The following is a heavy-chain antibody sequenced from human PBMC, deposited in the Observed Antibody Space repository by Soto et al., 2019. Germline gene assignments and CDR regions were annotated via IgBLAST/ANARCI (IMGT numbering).Heavy chain of an antibody. V-gene: IGHV5-51*01. CDR3: ASHGDQWLIRPFDS. Sequence: GESLKISCKGSGYSFISYWIARVRQRPGKGLEWMGSIFPAAFDTRYSPSFQGQVTISVDTSISTAYLQWGRLEASDTAMYYCASHGDQWLIRPFDSWGQGTLVTVSS. J-gene: IGHJ4*02. CDR2: IFPAAFDT. CDR1: GYSFISYW. D-gene: IGHD6-19*01.